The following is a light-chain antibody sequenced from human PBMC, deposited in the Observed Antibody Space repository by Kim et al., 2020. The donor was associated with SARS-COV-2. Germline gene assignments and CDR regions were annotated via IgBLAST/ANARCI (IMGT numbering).Light chain of an antibody. CDR3: QAWDSSTVL. J-gene: IGLJ2*01. CDR1: KLGDKY. Sequence: SYELTQPPSVSVSPGQTASITCSGDKLGDKYACWYLQKPGQSPVLVIYQDNKRPSGIPERFSGSNSGNTATLTISGTQATDEADYYCQAWDSSTVLFGGGTQRSVL. V-gene: IGLV3-1*01. CDR2: QDN.